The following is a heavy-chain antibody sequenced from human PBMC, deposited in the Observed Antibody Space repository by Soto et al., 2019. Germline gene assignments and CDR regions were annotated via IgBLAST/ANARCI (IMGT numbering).Heavy chain of an antibody. CDR2: INHSGST. J-gene: IGHJ5*02. V-gene: IGHV4-34*01. Sequence: PSETLSLTCAVYGGSFSGYYWSWIRQPPGKGLEWIGEINHSGSTNYNPSLKSRVTISVDTSKNQFSLELSSVTAADTAVYYCAKRIAVAALLHWFDPWGQGTLVTVSS. D-gene: IGHD6-19*01. CDR1: GGSFSGYY. CDR3: AKRIAVAALLHWFDP.